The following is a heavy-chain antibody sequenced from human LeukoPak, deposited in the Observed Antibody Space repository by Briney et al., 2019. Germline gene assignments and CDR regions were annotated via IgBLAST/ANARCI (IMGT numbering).Heavy chain of an antibody. J-gene: IGHJ4*02. D-gene: IGHD4-23*01. CDR3: ASDYGGNSFLVKD. Sequence: SETLSLTCTVSGGSISSYYWSWIRQPPGKGLEWIGYIYYRGSTNYKSSLKSRVTISVHTSKNQFSLKLSSVTAADTAVYYCASDYGGNSFLVKDWGQGTLVTVSS. CDR2: IYYRGST. V-gene: IGHV4-59*01. CDR1: GGSISSYY.